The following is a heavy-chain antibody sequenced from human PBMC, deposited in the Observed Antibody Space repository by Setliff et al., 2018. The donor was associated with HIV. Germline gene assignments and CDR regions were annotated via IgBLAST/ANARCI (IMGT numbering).Heavy chain of an antibody. CDR3: ARGRVDIVVTDYLDV. CDR2: INQSGSR. Sequence: SSETLSLTCAVQGGSFTNYHWTWIRQPPGKGLEWIGEINQSGSRNYNPSLKSRVTISVDTSKNQFSLKLSSVTAADTAMYYCARGRVDIVVTDYLDVWGKGTTVTAP. CDR1: GGSFTNYH. D-gene: IGHD2-21*01. V-gene: IGHV4-34*01. J-gene: IGHJ6*03.